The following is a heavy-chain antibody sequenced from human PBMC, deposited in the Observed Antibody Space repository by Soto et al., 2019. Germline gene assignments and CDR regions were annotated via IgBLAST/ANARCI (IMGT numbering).Heavy chain of an antibody. V-gene: IGHV4-4*02. CDR2: IYHSGST. Sequence: SETLSLTCAVSGGSISSSNWWSWVRQPPGKGLEWIGEIYHSGSTNYNPSLKSRVTISVDKSKNQFSLKLSSVTAADTAVYYCAREEGRYTSPYYYGMDVWGQGTTVTVSS. J-gene: IGHJ6*02. CDR1: GGSISSSNW. D-gene: IGHD5-18*01. CDR3: AREEGRYTSPYYYGMDV.